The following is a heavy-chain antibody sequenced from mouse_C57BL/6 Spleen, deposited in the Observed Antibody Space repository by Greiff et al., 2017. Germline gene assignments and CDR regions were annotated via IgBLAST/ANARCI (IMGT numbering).Heavy chain of an antibody. CDR2: ISSGGDYI. J-gene: IGHJ2*01. D-gene: IGHD3-3*01. Sequence: EVKLVESGEGLVKPGGSLKLSCAASGFTFSSYAMSWVRQTPKKRLEWVAYISSGGDYIYYADTVKGRFTISRDNARNTLFLQMSTLKSEDTAMYYCTRDLGSKCDYWGQGTTLTVSS. CDR3: TRDLGSKCDY. CDR1: GFTFSSYA. V-gene: IGHV5-9-1*02.